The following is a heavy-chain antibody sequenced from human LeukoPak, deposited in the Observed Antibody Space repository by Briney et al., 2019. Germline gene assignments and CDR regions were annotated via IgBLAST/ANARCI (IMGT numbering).Heavy chain of an antibody. V-gene: IGHV3-23*01. D-gene: IGHD1-14*01. CDR2: ISGGGVST. CDR1: AFTFSSYA. Sequence: GGSLRLSCAASAFTFSSYAMNWVRQAPGKGLEWVSGISGGGVSTYYADSVKGRFTISRDNSKNTLYLQMDSLRAEDTALYYCAKGSGINHYHWIDPWGQGTLVTVSS. CDR3: AKGSGINHYHWIDP. J-gene: IGHJ5*02.